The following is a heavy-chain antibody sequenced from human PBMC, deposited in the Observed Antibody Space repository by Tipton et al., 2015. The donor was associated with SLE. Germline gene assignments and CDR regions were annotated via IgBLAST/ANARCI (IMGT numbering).Heavy chain of an antibody. J-gene: IGHJ4*02. CDR2: INHSGIT. Sequence: TLSPTCAVYGGSFSGYYWSWIRQPPGKGLEWIGEINHSGITNYNPSLKSRVTISVDTSKNQFSLKLSSVTAADTAVYYCAKIPSYYYGSGSYYNFLDYWGQGTLVTVSS. D-gene: IGHD3-10*01. CDR1: GGSFSGYY. CDR3: AKIPSYYYGSGSYYNFLDY. V-gene: IGHV4-34*01.